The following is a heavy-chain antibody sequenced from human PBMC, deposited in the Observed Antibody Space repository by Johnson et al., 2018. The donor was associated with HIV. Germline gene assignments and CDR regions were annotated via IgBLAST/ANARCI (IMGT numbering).Heavy chain of an antibody. Sequence: VQLVESGGGLVKPGGSLRLSCAASGFTFSDYYMSWIRQAPGKGLEWVSYISSAGSTIYYADSVKGRFTISRDDSKNTLFLQMNSLRADDTAVYYCARWELLHAFDIWGQGTMVTVSS. CDR2: ISSAGSTI. CDR3: ARWELLHAFDI. J-gene: IGHJ3*02. V-gene: IGHV3-11*04. CDR1: GFTFSDYY. D-gene: IGHD1-26*01.